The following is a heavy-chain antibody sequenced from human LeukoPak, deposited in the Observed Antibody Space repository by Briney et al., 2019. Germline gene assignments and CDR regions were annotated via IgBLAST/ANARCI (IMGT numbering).Heavy chain of an antibody. J-gene: IGHJ6*04. V-gene: IGHV3-7*01. Sequence: GGSLRLSCTASDFSFSNYWMTWLRQAPGKGLEWVANIRGGESRKYYLDSVTGRFTISRDNAKNSLYLQMNSLRAEDTAVYYCARGGTAVPGLPFVWGKGTTVTVSS. CDR1: DFSFSNYW. CDR2: IRGGESRK. D-gene: IGHD6-13*01. CDR3: ARGGTAVPGLPFV.